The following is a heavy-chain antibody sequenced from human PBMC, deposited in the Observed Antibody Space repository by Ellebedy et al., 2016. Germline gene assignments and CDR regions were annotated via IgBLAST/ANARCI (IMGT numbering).Heavy chain of an antibody. CDR3: ARAGGVWFGELSVASPTYY. CDR2: ISAYNGNT. CDR1: GYTFTSYG. Sequence: ASVKVSCXASGYTFTSYGISWVRQAPGQGLEWMGWISAYNGNTNYAQKLQGRVTMTTDTSTSTAYMELRSLRSEDTAVYYCARAGGVWFGELSVASPTYYWGQGTLVTVSS. J-gene: IGHJ4*02. D-gene: IGHD3-10*01. V-gene: IGHV1-18*01.